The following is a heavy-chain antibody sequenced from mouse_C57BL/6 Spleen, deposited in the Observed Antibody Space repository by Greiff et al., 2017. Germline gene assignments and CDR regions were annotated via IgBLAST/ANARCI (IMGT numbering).Heavy chain of an antibody. V-gene: IGHV5-17*01. J-gene: IGHJ4*01. CDR2: ISSGSSTI. CDR1: GFTFSDYG. CDR3: ARDGNYDWYAKED. Sequence: DVQLVESGGGLVKPGGSLKLSCAASGFTFSDYGMHWVRQAPEKGLEWVAYISSGSSTIYYADTVKGRFTISRDNAKNTLCLQMTSLRSEDTSMYDCARDGNYDWYAKEDWGKGTSVTASS. D-gene: IGHD2-1*01.